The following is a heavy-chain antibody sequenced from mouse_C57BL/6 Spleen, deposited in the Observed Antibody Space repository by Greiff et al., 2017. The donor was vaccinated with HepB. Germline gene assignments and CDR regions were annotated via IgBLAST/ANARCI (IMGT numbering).Heavy chain of an antibody. D-gene: IGHD1-1*01. CDR2: IDPSDSET. V-gene: IGHV1-52*01. CDR1: GYTFTSYW. Sequence: VQLQQPGAELVRPGSSVKLSCKASGYTFTSYWMHWVKQRPIQGLEWIGNIDPSDSETHYNQKFKDKATLTVDKSSSTAYMQLSSLTSEDSAVYYCARLGYYGSSYSFFDVWGTGTTVTVSS. CDR3: ARLGYYGSSYSFFDV. J-gene: IGHJ1*03.